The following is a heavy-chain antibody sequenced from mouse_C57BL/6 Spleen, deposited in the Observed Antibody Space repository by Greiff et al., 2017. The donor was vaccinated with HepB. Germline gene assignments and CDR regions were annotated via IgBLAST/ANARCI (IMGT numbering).Heavy chain of an antibody. CDR2: INPNNGGT. V-gene: IGHV1-22*01. CDR3: AKGLLRFFAY. J-gene: IGHJ3*01. Sequence: VQLQQSGPELVKPGASVKMSCKASGYTFPDYNMHWVKQSHGKSLEWIGYINPNNGGTSYNQKFKGKATLTVNKSSSTAYMELRSLTSEDSAVYYCAKGLLRFFAYWGQGTLVTVSA. D-gene: IGHD2-3*01. CDR1: GYTFPDYN.